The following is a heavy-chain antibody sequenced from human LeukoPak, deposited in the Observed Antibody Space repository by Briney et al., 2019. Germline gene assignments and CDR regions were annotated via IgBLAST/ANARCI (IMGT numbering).Heavy chain of an antibody. J-gene: IGHJ4*02. CDR2: IYYSGST. CDR3: ARHPGDIVVVPDA. Sequence: PSETLSHTCTVPGGSISSSSYYWGWIRQPPGKGLEWIGSIYYSGSTYYNPSLKSRVTISVDTSKNQFSLKLSSVTAADTAVYYCARHPGDIVVVPDAWGQGTLVTVSS. V-gene: IGHV4-39*01. CDR1: GGSISSSSYY. D-gene: IGHD2-2*01.